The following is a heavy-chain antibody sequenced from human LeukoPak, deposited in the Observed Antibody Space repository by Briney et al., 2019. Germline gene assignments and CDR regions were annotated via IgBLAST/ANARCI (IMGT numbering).Heavy chain of an antibody. J-gene: IGHJ4*02. Sequence: GASVKVSCKASGYTFTSYGISWERQAPGQGLEWMGWISAYNGNTNYAQKLQGRVTMTTDTSTSTAYMELRSLRSDDTAVYYCARGIGYWSGGSCSDYWGQGTLVTVSS. V-gene: IGHV1-18*01. CDR2: ISAYNGNT. CDR1: GYTFTSYG. D-gene: IGHD2-15*01. CDR3: ARGIGYWSGGSCSDY.